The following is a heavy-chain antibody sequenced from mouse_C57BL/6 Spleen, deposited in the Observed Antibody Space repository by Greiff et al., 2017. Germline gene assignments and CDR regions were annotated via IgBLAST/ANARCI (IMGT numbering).Heavy chain of an antibody. CDR2: INPNYGTT. D-gene: IGHD1-1*01. CDR3: ASQRILGSSLDFDY. Sequence: EVKLQESGPELVKPGASVKISCKASGYSFTDYNMNWVKQSHGKSLEWIGVINPNYGTTSYNQKFKGKATLTVDQSSSTAYMQLNSLTSEDSAVYYCASQRILGSSLDFDYWGQGTTLTVSS. V-gene: IGHV1-39*01. CDR1: GYSFTDYN. J-gene: IGHJ2*01.